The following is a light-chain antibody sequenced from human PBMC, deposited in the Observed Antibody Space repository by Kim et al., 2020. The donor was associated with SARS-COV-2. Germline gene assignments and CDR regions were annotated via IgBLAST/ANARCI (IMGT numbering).Light chain of an antibody. Sequence: SVAPGESVTGACRASQSLGIKLAWYQQKLGQAARLLNYGATTRAVGIPPRFSGSGSGTEFTLTISSLQSEDFAVYYCQQYSDWPYTFGQGTKLEI. CDR1: QSLGIK. J-gene: IGKJ2*01. CDR3: QQYSDWPYT. CDR2: GAT. V-gene: IGKV3-15*01.